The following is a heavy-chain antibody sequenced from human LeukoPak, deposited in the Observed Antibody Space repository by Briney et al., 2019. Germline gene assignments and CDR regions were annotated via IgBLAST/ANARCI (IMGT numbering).Heavy chain of an antibody. CDR1: GGSISSYY. CDR3: ARDGYSGSYFFAY. CDR2: IYTSGST. J-gene: IGHJ4*02. D-gene: IGHD1-26*01. V-gene: IGHV4-4*07. Sequence: PSETLSLTCTVSGGSISSYYWNWMRQPAGKGLEWIGRIYTSGSTNYNPSLKSRVTISVDKSKNQFFLKLSSVTAADTAVYSCARDGYSGSYFFAYCGQGTLVTVSS.